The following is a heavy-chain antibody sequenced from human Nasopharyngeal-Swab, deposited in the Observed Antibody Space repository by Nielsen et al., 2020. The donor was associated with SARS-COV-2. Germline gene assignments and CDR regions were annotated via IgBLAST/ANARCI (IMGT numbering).Heavy chain of an antibody. V-gene: IGHV4-39*01. CDR1: GASIAYSTFY. J-gene: IGHJ4*02. D-gene: IGHD6-13*01. CDR3: VRSSSWYYFDY. Sequence: SETLSLTCTVSGASIAYSTFYWGWIRPPPGKGLEWIGNIYYNGNTYQNPSLKSRLTISEDKSKNQFSLQLGSVTAADTAVYYCVRSSSWYYFDYWAQGTQVTVSS. CDR2: IYYNGNT.